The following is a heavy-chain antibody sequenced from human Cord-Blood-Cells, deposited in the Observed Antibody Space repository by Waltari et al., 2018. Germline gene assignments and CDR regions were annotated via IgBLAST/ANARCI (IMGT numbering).Heavy chain of an antibody. V-gene: IGHV3-48*02. D-gene: IGHD3-22*01. CDR2: ISSSSSTI. J-gene: IGHJ4*02. CDR3: ARAHSSGYYYFDY. CDR1: GFTFSSYS. Sequence: EVQLVESGGGLVQPGGSLRLSCAASGFTFSSYSMNWVRPAPGKGLEWVSYISSSSSTIYYADSVKGRFTISRDNAKNSLYLQMNSLRDEDTAVYYCARAHSSGYYYFDYWGQGTLVTVSS.